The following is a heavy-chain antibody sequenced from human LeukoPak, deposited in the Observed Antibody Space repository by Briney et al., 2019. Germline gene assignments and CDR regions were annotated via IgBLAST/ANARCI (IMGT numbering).Heavy chain of an antibody. V-gene: IGHV3-23*01. CDR2: VSDSGGTT. J-gene: IGHJ3*02. CDR3: AKSKAAVGGVFDI. Sequence: GGSLRLSCAASGFTFSSYAMSWVRQAPGKGQEWVSGVSDSGGTTYYADSVKGRFTISRDNSKNTLYLQMNSLRAEDTAVYYCAKSKAAVGGVFDIWGQGTMVTVSS. CDR1: GFTFSSYA. D-gene: IGHD6-13*01.